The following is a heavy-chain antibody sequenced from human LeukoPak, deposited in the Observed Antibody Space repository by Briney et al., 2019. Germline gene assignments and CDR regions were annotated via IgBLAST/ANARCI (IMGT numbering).Heavy chain of an antibody. D-gene: IGHD4/OR15-4a*01. J-gene: IGHJ5*02. CDR1: GCSISSGDYY. V-gene: IGHV4-30-4*08. CDR2: IYYNGST. Sequence: SQTLSLTCTVSGCSISSGDYYWSWIRQPPGKGLEWIGYIYYNGSTYYNPSLKSRVTISVDTSKNQCSLKLSSVTAADTAVYYCARTSLGARWFDPWGQGTLVTVSS. CDR3: ARTSLGARWFDP.